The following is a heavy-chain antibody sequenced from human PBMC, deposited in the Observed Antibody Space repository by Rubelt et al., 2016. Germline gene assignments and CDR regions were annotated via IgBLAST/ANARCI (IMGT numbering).Heavy chain of an antibody. D-gene: IGHD6-13*01. CDR1: GGSISTYY. CDR3: ARHESAGSSWPFDD. Sequence: QVQLQESGPGLVEPSETLSLTCAVSGGSISTYYWSWIRQPPGKGLEWIGYIYYSGSANYNPSLKGRIPISVTTTKNPFSLKMISETATDTAVYYCARHESAGSSWPFDDWGQGTQVTVSS. V-gene: IGHV4-59*08. J-gene: IGHJ4*02. CDR2: IYYSGSA.